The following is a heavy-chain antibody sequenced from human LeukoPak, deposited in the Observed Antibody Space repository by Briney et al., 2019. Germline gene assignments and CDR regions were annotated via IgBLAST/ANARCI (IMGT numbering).Heavy chain of an antibody. CDR3: ARALYDLYFDY. Sequence: AGGSLRLSCAASGFTVSSNYMSWVRQAPGKGLEWVSVIYSGGSTHYADSVKGRFTISRDNSKNTLYLQMNSLRAEDTAVYYCARALYDLYFDYWGQGTLVTVSS. D-gene: IGHD3-16*01. CDR1: GFTVSSNY. V-gene: IGHV3-53*01. J-gene: IGHJ4*02. CDR2: IYSGGST.